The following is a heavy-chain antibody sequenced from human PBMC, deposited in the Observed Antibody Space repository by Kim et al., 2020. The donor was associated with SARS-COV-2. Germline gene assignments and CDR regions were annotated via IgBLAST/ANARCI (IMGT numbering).Heavy chain of an antibody. J-gene: IGHJ1*01. CDR1: GDSISYYY. V-gene: IGHV4-59*01. D-gene: IGHD3-10*01. CDR3: SRSEGRRSGDLFDH. CDR2: IYYSGST. Sequence: SETLSLTCTVSGDSISYYYCSWIRQPPGKGLEWVGYIYYSGSTNYNPSLKSRVTISVDTSKNQFSLELTSVTAADTAVYYCSRSEGRRSGDLFDHWGLGT.